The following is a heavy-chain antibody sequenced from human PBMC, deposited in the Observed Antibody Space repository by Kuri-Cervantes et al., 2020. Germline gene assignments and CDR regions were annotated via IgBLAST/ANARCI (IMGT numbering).Heavy chain of an antibody. CDR2: ISSNGGST. J-gene: IGHJ4*02. V-gene: IGHV3-64*01. Sequence: ETLSLTCAASGFTFSSYAMHWVRQAPGKGLEYVSAISSNGGSTYYANSVKGRFTISRDNSQNTLYLQMTSLRAEDTAVYYCARGVGTTQGKYFFDCWGQGTLVTVSS. CDR3: ARGVGTTQGKYFFDC. D-gene: IGHD1-1*01. CDR1: GFTFSSYA.